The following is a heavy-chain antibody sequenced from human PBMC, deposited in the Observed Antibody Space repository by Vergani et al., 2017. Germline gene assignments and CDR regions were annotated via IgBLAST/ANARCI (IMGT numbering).Heavy chain of an antibody. CDR3: ARDLPSTYYYDSRDV. Sequence: QVQLQESGPGLVKPSQTLSLTCTVSGGSISSGDYYWSWIRQPPGKGLEWIGYIYYSGSTYYNPSLKSRVTISVDTSKNQFSLKLSSVTAADTAVYYCARDLPSTYYYDSRDVWGKGTTVTVSS. D-gene: IGHD3-22*01. J-gene: IGHJ6*04. V-gene: IGHV4-30-4*01. CDR1: GGSISSGDYY. CDR2: IYYSGST.